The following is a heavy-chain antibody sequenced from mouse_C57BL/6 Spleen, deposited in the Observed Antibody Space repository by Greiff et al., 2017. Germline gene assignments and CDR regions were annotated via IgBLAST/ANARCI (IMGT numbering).Heavy chain of an antibody. J-gene: IGHJ2*01. CDR3: VRGSITTVVEEFDY. Sequence: EVQLVESGGGLVQPKGSLKLSCAASGFSFNTYAMNWVRQAPGKGLEWVARIRSKSNNYATYYADSVKDRFTISRDDSESMLYLQMNNLKTEDTAMYYCVRGSITTVVEEFDYWGQGTTLTVSS. D-gene: IGHD1-1*01. V-gene: IGHV10-1*01. CDR1: GFSFNTYA. CDR2: IRSKSNNYAT.